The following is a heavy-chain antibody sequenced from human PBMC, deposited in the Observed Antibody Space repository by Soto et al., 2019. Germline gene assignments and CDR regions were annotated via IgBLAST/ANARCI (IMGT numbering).Heavy chain of an antibody. V-gene: IGHV1-46*01. CDR3: ARDGLVAGSSSWLNYYYYGMDV. CDR1: GYTFTSYY. Sequence: ASVKVSCKASGYTFTSYYMHCVRQAPGQGLEWMGIINPSGGSTSYAQKFQGRVTMTRDTSTSTVYMELSSLRSEDTAVYYCARDGLVAGSSSWLNYYYYGMDVWGQGTTVTVSS. D-gene: IGHD6-13*01. CDR2: INPSGGST. J-gene: IGHJ6*02.